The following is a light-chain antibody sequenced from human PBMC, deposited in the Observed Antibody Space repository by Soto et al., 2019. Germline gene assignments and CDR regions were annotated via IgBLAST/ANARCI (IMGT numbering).Light chain of an antibody. CDR1: QGIGTS. CDR2: ATS. J-gene: IGKJ5*01. V-gene: IGKV1D-16*01. Sequence: DIQVTQSPSSLSASVGDRFAVICRASQGIGTSLAWYQQKPEKAPKSLIYATSSLQNGVPSRFSGSGSGTDFTLTINSLQPEDFATYYCQQYNTYPITFGQGTRLEIK. CDR3: QQYNTYPIT.